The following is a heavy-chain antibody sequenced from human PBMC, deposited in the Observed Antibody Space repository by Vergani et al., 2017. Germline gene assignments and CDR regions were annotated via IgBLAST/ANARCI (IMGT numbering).Heavy chain of an antibody. CDR2: IYTSGST. D-gene: IGHD3-3*01. CDR3: ARTVAPQYYDFWSGYFPNWFDP. J-gene: IGHJ5*02. CDR1: GGSFSGYY. V-gene: IGHV4-4*09. Sequence: QVQLQQWGAGLLKPSETLSLTCAVYGGSFSGYYWSWIRQPPGKGLEWIGYIYTSGSTNYNPSLKSRVTISVDTSKNQFSLKLSSVTAADTAVYYCARTVAPQYYDFWSGYFPNWFDPWGQGTLVTVSS.